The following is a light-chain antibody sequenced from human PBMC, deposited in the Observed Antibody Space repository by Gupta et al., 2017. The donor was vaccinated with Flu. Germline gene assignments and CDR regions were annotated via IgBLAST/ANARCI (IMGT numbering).Light chain of an antibody. J-gene: IGLJ3*02. CDR3: ATWDDSRNGPV. Sequence: QPLLTQPPSSSGTPGQRVTIPCSGSNSNIGRNTLSWYQPRPGAAPNLIIQNDNQRPSGVPVRFSGSKAGTSAALTISGLQAEDEGDFYCATWDDSRNGPVFGGGTRLTVL. CDR2: NDN. CDR1: NSNIGRNT. V-gene: IGLV1-44*01.